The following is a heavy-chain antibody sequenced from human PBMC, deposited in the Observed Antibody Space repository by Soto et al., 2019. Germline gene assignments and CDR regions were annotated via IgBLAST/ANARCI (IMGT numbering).Heavy chain of an antibody. CDR3: LSGNSPSST. Sequence: GASVKVSCKASGYTFTSYGISWVRQAPGQGLEWMGWISAYNGNTNYAQKLQGRFTISRDNAQNSLYLQMNSLRVEDTAVYYCLSGNSPSSTWGQGTLVTVSS. CDR1: GYTFTSYG. V-gene: IGHV1-18*01. D-gene: IGHD5-12*01. J-gene: IGHJ5*02. CDR2: ISAYNGNT.